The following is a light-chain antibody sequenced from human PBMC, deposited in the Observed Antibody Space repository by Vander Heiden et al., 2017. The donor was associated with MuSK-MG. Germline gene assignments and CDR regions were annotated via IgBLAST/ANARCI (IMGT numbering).Light chain of an antibody. CDR2: WAS. CDR3: LQYYSFPYT. V-gene: IGKV4-1*01. CDR1: QSVLSSSNNKNY. Sequence: DIVMTQSPDSLAVSLGERATTNCKSSQSVLSSSNNKNYLAWYQQAPGQPPKLVIYWASTRESGVPDRFSGSGSGTDFTLTISSLQAEDVAVYYCLQYYSFPYTFGQGTKLEIK. J-gene: IGKJ2*01.